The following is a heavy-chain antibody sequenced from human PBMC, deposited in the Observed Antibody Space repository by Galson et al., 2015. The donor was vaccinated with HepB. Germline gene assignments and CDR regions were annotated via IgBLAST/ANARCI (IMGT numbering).Heavy chain of an antibody. D-gene: IGHD3-16*01. CDR3: ARTEGDWFDP. J-gene: IGHJ5*02. CDR2: IYWNDDK. Sequence: PALVKPTQPLTLTCTFSGFSLSTSGVGVGWIRQPPGKALEWLALIYWNDDKRYSPSLKSRLTITKDTSKNQVVLTMTNMDPVDTATYYCARTEGDWFDPWGQGTLVTVSS. CDR1: GFSLSTSGVG. V-gene: IGHV2-5*01.